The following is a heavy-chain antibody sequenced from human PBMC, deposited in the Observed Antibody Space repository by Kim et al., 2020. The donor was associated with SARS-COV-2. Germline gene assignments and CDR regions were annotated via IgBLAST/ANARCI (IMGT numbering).Heavy chain of an antibody. D-gene: IGHD2-21*01. CDR3: ARDPVAEAFDI. CDR1: GGSISSYY. J-gene: IGHJ3*02. V-gene: IGHV4-59*13. CDR2: IYYSGST. Sequence: SETLSLTCTVSGGSISSYYWSWIRQPPGKGLEWIGYIYYSGSTNYNPSLKSRVTISVDTSKNQFSLKLSSVTAADTAVYYCARDPVAEAFDIWGQGTMVT.